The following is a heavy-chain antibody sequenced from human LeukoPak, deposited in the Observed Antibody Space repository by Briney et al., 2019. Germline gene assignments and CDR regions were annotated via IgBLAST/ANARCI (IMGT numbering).Heavy chain of an antibody. V-gene: IGHV4-30-2*03. D-gene: IGHD3-9*01. CDR2: IYHSGST. Sequence: SQTLSLTCAVSGGSISSGGYSWSWIRQPPGKGLEWIGYIYHSGSTYYNPSLKSRVTISVDTSKNQFSLKLSSVTAADTAVYYCARQTEEGTYYDILTGYSDYWGQGTLVTVSS. CDR1: GGSISSGGYS. CDR3: ARQTEEGTYYDILTGYSDY. J-gene: IGHJ4*02.